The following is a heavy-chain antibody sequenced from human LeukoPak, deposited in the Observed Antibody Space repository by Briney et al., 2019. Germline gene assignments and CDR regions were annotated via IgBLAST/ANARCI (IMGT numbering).Heavy chain of an antibody. J-gene: IGHJ3*02. CDR3: ASHLLSLQQLVLGDASDI. CDR2: INPNSGGT. V-gene: IGHV1-2*02. D-gene: IGHD1-1*01. CDR1: GYTFTGYY. Sequence: GASVKVSCKASGYTFTGYYMHWVRQAPGQGLEWMGWINPNSGGTKYAQKFQGRVTMTRDTSISTAYMELTSLRSDDTAVYYCASHLLSLQQLVLGDASDIWGPGTMVTVSS.